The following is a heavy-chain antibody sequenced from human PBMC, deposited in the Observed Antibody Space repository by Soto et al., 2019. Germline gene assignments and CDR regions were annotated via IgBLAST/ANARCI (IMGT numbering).Heavy chain of an antibody. CDR3: ARERGGGATGGYFDY. J-gene: IGHJ4*02. V-gene: IGHV3-53*02. Sequence: EVQLVETGGGLIQPGGSLRLSCAASGFTVSAKYMTWVRQAPGKGLEWVSVVYSDGTTYYADSVKGRFTISRDNSKNTLYLQMNSLRAEDTAVYYCARERGGGATGGYFDYWGQGTLVTVSS. CDR1: GFTVSAKY. CDR2: VYSDGTT. D-gene: IGHD1-26*01.